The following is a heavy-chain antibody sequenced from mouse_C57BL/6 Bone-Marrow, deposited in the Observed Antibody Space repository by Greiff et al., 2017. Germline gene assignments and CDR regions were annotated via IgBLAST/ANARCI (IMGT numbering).Heavy chain of an antibody. CDR2: ISSGSSTI. CDR1: GFTFSDYG. J-gene: IGHJ4*01. D-gene: IGHD1-1*01. CDR3: ARPLYYYGSSPYYAMDY. Sequence: EVQRVESGGGLVKPGGSLKLSCAASGFTFSDYGMHWVRQAPEKGLEWVAYISSGSSTIYYADTVKGRFTISRDNAKNTLFLQMTSLRSEDTAMYYCARPLYYYGSSPYYAMDYGGQGPSVTVSS. V-gene: IGHV5-17*01.